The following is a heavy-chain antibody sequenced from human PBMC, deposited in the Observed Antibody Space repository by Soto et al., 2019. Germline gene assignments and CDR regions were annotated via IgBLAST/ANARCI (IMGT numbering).Heavy chain of an antibody. CDR2: IIPIFGTA. CDR3: ARGIYDYSNYDWLRHRYYFDY. Sequence: AVKVSCKASGRTFSSYAISWVRQAPGQGLEWMGGIIPIFGTANYAQKFQGRVTITADESTSTAYMELSSLRSEDTAVYYCARGIYDYSNYDWLRHRYYFDYWGQGTLVTVS. CDR1: GRTFSSYA. J-gene: IGHJ4*02. D-gene: IGHD4-4*01. V-gene: IGHV1-69*13.